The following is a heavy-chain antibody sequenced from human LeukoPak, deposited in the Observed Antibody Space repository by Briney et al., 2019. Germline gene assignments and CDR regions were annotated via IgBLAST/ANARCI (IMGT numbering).Heavy chain of an antibody. J-gene: IGHJ4*02. D-gene: IGHD6-19*01. CDR3: ARRSSGRYQDY. Sequence: GESPKISCKGSGYSFTSYWIGWVHQMPGKGLEWMGIIYPGDSDTRYSPSFQGQVTISADKSTSTAYLQWSSLKASDTAMYYCARRSSGRYQDYWGQGTLVTVSS. CDR1: GYSFTSYW. V-gene: IGHV5-51*07. CDR2: IYPGDSDT.